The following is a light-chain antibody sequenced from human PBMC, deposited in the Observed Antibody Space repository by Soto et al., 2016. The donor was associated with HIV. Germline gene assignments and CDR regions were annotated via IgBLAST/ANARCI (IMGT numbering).Light chain of an antibody. V-gene: IGKV1-5*03. CDR3: QQYHSPRT. Sequence: DIQMTQSPSTLSASVGDRVTITCRASQSISDWLAWYQQKPGKAPKLLIYKASSLESGVPSRFSGSGSGTEFTLTISSLQPDDFASYYCQQYHSPRTFGQGTKLEIK. CDR2: KAS. CDR1: QSISDW. J-gene: IGKJ2*01.